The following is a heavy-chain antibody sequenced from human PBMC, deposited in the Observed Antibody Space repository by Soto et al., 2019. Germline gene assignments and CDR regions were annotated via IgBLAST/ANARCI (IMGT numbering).Heavy chain of an antibody. V-gene: IGHV3-33*01. Sequence: QVQLVESGGGVVQPGRSLRLSCAASGFTFSSYGMHWVRQAPGKGLEWVAVIWYDASNKYYADSVKGRFTISRDNSKNPLDLQINSLRAEDTAVYYCARDCAGYSSGWYQRGGFDYWGQGTLVTVSS. CDR3: ARDCAGYSSGWYQRGGFDY. CDR1: GFTFSSYG. J-gene: IGHJ4*02. CDR2: IWYDASNK. D-gene: IGHD6-19*01.